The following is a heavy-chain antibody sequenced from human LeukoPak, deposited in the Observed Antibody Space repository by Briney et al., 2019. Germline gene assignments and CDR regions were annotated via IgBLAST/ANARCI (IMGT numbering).Heavy chain of an antibody. CDR3: ARDQSHYGSGSYCRAYYYFAMDA. CDR2: IYTSGST. J-gene: IGHJ6*02. Sequence: SETLSLTCTVSGGSIRSFYWSWIRQAAGKGLEWIGRIYTSGSTDYNPSLKSRLSMSVDTSRNQFSLMLTSVTAADTAVYYCARDQSHYGSGSYCRAYYYFAMDAWGQGTTVTVSS. CDR1: GGSIRSFY. D-gene: IGHD3-10*01. V-gene: IGHV4-4*07.